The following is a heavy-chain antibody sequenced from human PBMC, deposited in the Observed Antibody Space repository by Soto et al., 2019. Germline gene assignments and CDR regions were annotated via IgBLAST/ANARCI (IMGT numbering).Heavy chain of an antibody. CDR3: ARDYYDSSGYLSYYGMDV. J-gene: IGHJ6*02. CDR1: GYTFTGYY. Sequence: AASVKVSCKASGYTFTGYYMHWVRQAPGQGLEWMGWINPNSGGTNYAQKFQGRVTITADKSTSTAYMELSSLRSEDTAVYYCARDYYDSSGYLSYYGMDVWGQGTTVTVSS. D-gene: IGHD3-22*01. CDR2: INPNSGGT. V-gene: IGHV1-2*02.